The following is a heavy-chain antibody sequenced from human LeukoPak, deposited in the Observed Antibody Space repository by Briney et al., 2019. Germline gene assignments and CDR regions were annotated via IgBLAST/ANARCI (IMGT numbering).Heavy chain of an antibody. V-gene: IGHV4-4*07. Sequence: PSETLSLTCTVSGGSISSYYWSWIRQPAGKGLEWIGRIYTSGSTNYNPSLKSRVTMSVDTSKNQFSLKLSSVTAADTAVYYCARPRYSSGWYKWYFDLWGRGTLVTVSS. D-gene: IGHD6-19*01. CDR1: GGSISSYY. J-gene: IGHJ2*01. CDR3: ARPRYSSGWYKWYFDL. CDR2: IYTSGST.